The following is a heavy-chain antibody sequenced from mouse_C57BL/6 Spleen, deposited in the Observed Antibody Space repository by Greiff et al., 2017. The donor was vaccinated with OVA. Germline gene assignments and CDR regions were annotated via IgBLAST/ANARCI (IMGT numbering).Heavy chain of an antibody. V-gene: IGHV5-9*01. CDR1: GFTFSSYT. J-gene: IGHJ1*03. CDR2: ISGGGGNT. CDR3: ARKPPDYGSSYDWYFDV. D-gene: IGHD1-1*01. Sequence: EVQLVESGGGLVKPGGSLKLSCAASGFTFSSYTMSWVRQTPEKRLEWVATISGGGGNTYYPDSVKGRFTISRDNAKNTLYLQMSSLRSEDTALYYCARKPPDYGSSYDWYFDVWGTGTTVTVSS.